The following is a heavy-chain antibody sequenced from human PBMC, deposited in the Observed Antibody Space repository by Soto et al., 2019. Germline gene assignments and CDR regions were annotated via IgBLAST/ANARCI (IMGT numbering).Heavy chain of an antibody. CDR2: INHSGST. J-gene: IGHJ4*02. Sequence: SETLSLTCAVYGGSFSGYYWSWIRQPPGKGLEWIGEINHSGSTNYNPSLKSRVTISVDTSKNQFSLKLSSVTAADTAVYYCARVFGYYGSGSYQNGGGDPLFDYWGQGTLVTVSS. D-gene: IGHD3-10*01. V-gene: IGHV4-34*01. CDR3: ARVFGYYGSGSYQNGGGDPLFDY. CDR1: GGSFSGYY.